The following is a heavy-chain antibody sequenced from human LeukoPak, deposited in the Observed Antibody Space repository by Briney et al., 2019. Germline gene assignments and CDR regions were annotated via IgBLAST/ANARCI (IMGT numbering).Heavy chain of an antibody. Sequence: PGGSLRLSCATSGFTFSSYAMSWVRQAPGKGLEWVSAISGSGGSTYYADSVKGRFTISRDNSKNTLYLQMNSLRAEDTAVYYCAKVRRKGDTNYFDYWGQGTLVTVSS. V-gene: IGHV3-23*01. D-gene: IGHD2-21*02. J-gene: IGHJ4*02. CDR3: AKVRRKGDTNYFDY. CDR1: GFTFSSYA. CDR2: ISGSGGST.